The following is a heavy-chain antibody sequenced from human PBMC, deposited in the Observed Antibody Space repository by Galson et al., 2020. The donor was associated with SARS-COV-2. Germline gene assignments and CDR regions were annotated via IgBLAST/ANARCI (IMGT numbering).Heavy chain of an antibody. Sequence: GESLKISCKGSGYSFTNNWIGWVRQMPGKGLEWMGIIYPGDSVTRYSTSFRGQVTISADKSISTAYLQRSSLTASDTAMYYCARLVLGEPTHWYLDLWGRGTLVTGSA. CDR1: GYSFTNNW. V-gene: IGHV5-51*01. J-gene: IGHJ2*01. D-gene: IGHD3-16*01. CDR3: ARLVLGEPTHWYLDL. CDR2: IYPGDSVT.